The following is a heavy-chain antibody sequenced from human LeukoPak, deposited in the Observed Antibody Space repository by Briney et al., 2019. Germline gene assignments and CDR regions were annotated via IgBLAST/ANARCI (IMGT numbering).Heavy chain of an antibody. CDR1: GFTFSSYG. J-gene: IGHJ4*02. Sequence: PGGSLRLSCAASGFTFSSYGMHWVRQAPGKGLEWVAVISYDGSNKYYADSVKGRFTISRDNSKNTLYLQMNSLRAEDTAVYYCARDLQRGSIDYWGQGTLVTVSS. V-gene: IGHV3-30*03. CDR2: ISYDGSNK. CDR3: ARDLQRGSIDY. D-gene: IGHD3-16*01.